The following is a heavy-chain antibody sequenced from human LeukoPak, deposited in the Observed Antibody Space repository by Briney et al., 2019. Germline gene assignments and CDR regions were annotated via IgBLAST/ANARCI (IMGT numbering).Heavy chain of an antibody. D-gene: IGHD3-22*01. J-gene: IGHJ3*02. Sequence: PGGSLRLSCAASGFTFSSYGMHGVRQAPGKGLDWVAFIVYDGSDKYYADCVKGRFTISRDNSKNTLYLQRNSLRAEDTDVYYCAVPYYYDSSGYHDAFDIWGQGTMVTVSS. V-gene: IGHV3-30*02. CDR1: GFTFSSYG. CDR2: IVYDGSDK. CDR3: AVPYYYDSSGYHDAFDI.